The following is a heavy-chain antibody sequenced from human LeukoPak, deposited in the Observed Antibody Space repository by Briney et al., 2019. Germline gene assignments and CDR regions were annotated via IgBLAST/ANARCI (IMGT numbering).Heavy chain of an antibody. CDR3: ARAGLSGSGRKARAFFDY. CDR2: IYFRGGT. J-gene: IGHJ4*02. CDR1: NGSISSSY. D-gene: IGHD3-10*01. Sequence: PSETLSPTCTVSNGSISSSYWNWIRQAPGKGLEWIGYIYFRGGTNYNAALKSRVTISIDTSKNLLSLKLTSVTAADTAVYFCARAGLSGSGRKARAFFDYWGQGSLVTVSS. V-gene: IGHV4-59*01.